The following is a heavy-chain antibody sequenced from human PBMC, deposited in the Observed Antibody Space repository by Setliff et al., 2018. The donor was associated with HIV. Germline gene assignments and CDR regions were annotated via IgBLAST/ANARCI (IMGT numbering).Heavy chain of an antibody. V-gene: IGHV3-30*01. CDR2: ISYDGSNK. D-gene: IGHD3-10*01. Sequence: GGSLRLSCAASGFTFSSYAMHWVRQAPGKGLEWVAVISYDGSNKYCADSVKGRFTISRDNSKNTLYLQMNSLRAEDTAVYYCARSVIGYYYYGMDVWGQGTTVTVSS. CDR3: ARSVIGYYYYGMDV. CDR1: GFTFSSYA. J-gene: IGHJ6*02.